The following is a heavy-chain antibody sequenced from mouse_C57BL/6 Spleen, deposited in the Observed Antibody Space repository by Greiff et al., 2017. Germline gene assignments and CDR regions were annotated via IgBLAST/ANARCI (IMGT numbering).Heavy chain of an antibody. CDR3: ARWGFITTVVATGY. Sequence: QVQLQQPGAELVKPGASVKLSCKASGYTFTSYWMHWVKQRPGQGLEWIGMIHPNSGSTNYNEKFKSKATLTVDKSSSTAYMQLSSLTSEDSAVYYCARWGFITTVVATGYWGQGTTLTVSS. V-gene: IGHV1-64*01. CDR1: GYTFTSYW. J-gene: IGHJ2*01. D-gene: IGHD1-1*01. CDR2: IHPNSGST.